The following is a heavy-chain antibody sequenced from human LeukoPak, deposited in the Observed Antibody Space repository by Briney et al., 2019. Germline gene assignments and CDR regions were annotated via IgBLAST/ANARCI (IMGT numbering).Heavy chain of an antibody. CDR2: ISSSSSYI. V-gene: IGHV3-21*01. J-gene: IGHJ4*02. CDR3: ARGYTMVRGVII. Sequence: PGGSLRLSCAASGFTFSSYSMNWVRQAPGKGLEWVSSISSSSSYIYYADSVKGRFTISRDNAKNSLYLQMNSLRAEDTAVYYCARGYTMVRGVIIWGQGTLVTVSS. D-gene: IGHD3-10*01. CDR1: GFTFSSYS.